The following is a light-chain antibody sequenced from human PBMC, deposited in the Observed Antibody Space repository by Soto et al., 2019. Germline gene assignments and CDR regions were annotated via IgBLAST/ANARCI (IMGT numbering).Light chain of an antibody. V-gene: IGKV1-27*01. J-gene: IGKJ1*01. CDR3: QKYNSAPRT. CDR1: QGISSY. CDR2: AAS. Sequence: DIQLTQSPSFLSASLGDRVTITCRASQGISSYLAWYQHKPGKVPNLLIYAASTLQSGVPSRFSGGGSGTDFTLTISSLQPEDVATYYCQKYNSAPRTFGQGTKVDIK.